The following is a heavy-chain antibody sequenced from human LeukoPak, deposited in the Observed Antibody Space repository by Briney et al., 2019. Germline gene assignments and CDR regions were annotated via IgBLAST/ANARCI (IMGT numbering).Heavy chain of an antibody. D-gene: IGHD2-8*02. CDR3: AREVLGVKYYYYYYMDV. V-gene: IGHV1-18*01. J-gene: IGHJ6*03. CDR1: GYTFTSYG. CDR2: ISAYNGNT. Sequence: VASVKVSCKASGYTFTSYGISWVRQAPGQGLEWMGWISAYNGNTNYAQKLQGRVTMTTDTSTSTAYMELRSLRSDDTGVYYCAREVLGVKYYYYYYMDVWGKGTTVTVSS.